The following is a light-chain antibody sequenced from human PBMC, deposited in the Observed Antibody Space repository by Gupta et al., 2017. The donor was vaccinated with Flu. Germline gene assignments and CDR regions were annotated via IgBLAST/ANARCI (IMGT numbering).Light chain of an antibody. CDR2: KAS. CDR1: QSISSW. V-gene: IGKV1-5*03. Sequence: DIQMTQSPSTLSASVGDRVTITCRASQSISSWLAWYQQKPGKAPKLLIYKASSLASGVPSRFSGSRSGTEFTLTISNLQPDDFATYYCQQHNSYPYTFGQGTKLEIK. CDR3: QQHNSYPYT. J-gene: IGKJ2*01.